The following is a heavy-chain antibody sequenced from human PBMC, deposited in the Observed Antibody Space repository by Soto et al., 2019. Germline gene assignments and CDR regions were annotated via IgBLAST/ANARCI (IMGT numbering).Heavy chain of an antibody. V-gene: IGHV1-46*01. Sequence: QVQLVQSGAEVKKPGASVKISCKPSGYIFTSHSIHWVRQAPGQGLEWLGIINPSGGSTTYAQKSRGXVXXXRXXSTSTVSMELSSLRSEDTAVYYCARDLRGDGDAYFYYGMDVWGQGTTVTVSS. J-gene: IGHJ6*02. CDR2: INPSGGST. CDR3: ARDLRGDGDAYFYYGMDV. D-gene: IGHD4-17*01. CDR1: GYIFTSHS.